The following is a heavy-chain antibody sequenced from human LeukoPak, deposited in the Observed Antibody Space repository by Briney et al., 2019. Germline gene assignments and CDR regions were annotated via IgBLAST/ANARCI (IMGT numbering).Heavy chain of an antibody. Sequence: SETLSLTCAVYGGSFSGYYWSWIRQPPRKGLEWIGGMNHSGSTNYNPSLKSRVTTSVDTSKNQFSLKLSSVTAADTAVYYCARGRHCSSTSCFRAPPNNWFVPWGQGTLVTVSS. D-gene: IGHD2-2*01. CDR3: ARGRHCSSTSCFRAPPNNWFVP. V-gene: IGHV4-34*01. J-gene: IGHJ5*02. CDR1: GGSFSGYY. CDR2: MNHSGST.